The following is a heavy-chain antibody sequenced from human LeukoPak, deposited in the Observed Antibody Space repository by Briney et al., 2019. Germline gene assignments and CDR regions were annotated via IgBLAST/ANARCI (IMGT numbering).Heavy chain of an antibody. CDR3: ARRAGGYSHPYDY. Sequence: QTGGSLRLSCAVSGFTVSGNYMSWVRQAPGKGLEWVSLIYSGGSTYYADSVKGRFTLSIDNSKNTLYLQMNSLRAEDTAVYYCARRAGGYSHPYDYWGQGTLVTVSS. J-gene: IGHJ4*02. CDR2: IYSGGST. D-gene: IGHD5-12*01. CDR1: GFTVSGNY. V-gene: IGHV3-53*01.